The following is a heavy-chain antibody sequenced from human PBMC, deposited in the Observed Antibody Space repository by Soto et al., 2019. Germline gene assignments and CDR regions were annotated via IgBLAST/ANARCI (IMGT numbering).Heavy chain of an antibody. V-gene: IGHV1-8*01. CDR2: MNPNSGNT. D-gene: IGHD3-16*02. CDR3: ARPVIFGGVIVTDAFDI. Sequence: QVQLVQSGAEVKKPGASVKVSCKASGYTFTSYDINWVRKATGQGLEWMGWMNPNSGNTGYAQKFQGRVTMTRNTSVSTAYMELSSLRSEDTAVYYCARPVIFGGVIVTDAFDIWGQGTMVTSSS. J-gene: IGHJ3*02. CDR1: GYTFTSYD.